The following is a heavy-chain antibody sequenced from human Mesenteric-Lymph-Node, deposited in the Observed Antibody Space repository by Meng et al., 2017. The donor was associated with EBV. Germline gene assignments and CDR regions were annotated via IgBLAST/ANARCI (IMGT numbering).Heavy chain of an antibody. V-gene: IGHV3-74*03. CDR2: SKSDGSYT. CDR1: VFHLCSHW. D-gene: IGHD5-18*01. CDR3: ASGYSYVQYFEY. Sequence: EVHVVVAGGAFLQPVGSLSHVCASSVFHLCSHWMNWVRQAPGKGLVWVARSKSDGSYTTYADSVKGRFTISRDNAKNTVYLQMDSLRVEDTAVYYCASGYSYVQYFEYWGQGTLVTVSS. J-gene: IGHJ4*02.